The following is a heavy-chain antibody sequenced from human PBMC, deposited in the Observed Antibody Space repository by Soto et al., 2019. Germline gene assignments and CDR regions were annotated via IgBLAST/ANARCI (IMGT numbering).Heavy chain of an antibody. CDR3: ARVGDYYGSGNPRPHYDYPMDV. D-gene: IGHD3-10*01. Sequence: ASVNVSCRASGYAFSNYYMHCVRQAPGQGLEWIGLINPISGSTKYAQKFQGRVTMTRDTSTTTVYMELSSLKSEDTAMYYCARVGDYYGSGNPRPHYDYPMDVWG. CDR1: GYAFSNYY. J-gene: IGHJ6*02. V-gene: IGHV1-46*01. CDR2: INPISGST.